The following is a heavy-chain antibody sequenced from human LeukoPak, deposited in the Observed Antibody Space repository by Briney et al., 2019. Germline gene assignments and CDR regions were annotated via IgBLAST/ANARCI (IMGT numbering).Heavy chain of an antibody. CDR2: IYYSGST. CDR3: ASSNLVGATTFDY. D-gene: IGHD1-26*01. Sequence: SETLSLTCTVSGGSISSSSYYWGWIRQPPGKGLEWIGSIYYSGSTYYNPSLKSRVTISVDTSKNQFSLKLSSVTAADTAVYYCASSNLVGATTFDYWGQGTLVTVSS. J-gene: IGHJ4*02. CDR1: GGSISSSSYY. V-gene: IGHV4-39*07.